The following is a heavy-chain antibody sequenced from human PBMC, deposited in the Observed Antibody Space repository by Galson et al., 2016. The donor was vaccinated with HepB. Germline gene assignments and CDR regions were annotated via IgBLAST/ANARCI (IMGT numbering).Heavy chain of an antibody. V-gene: IGHV3-33*01. J-gene: IGHJ6*02. Sequence: SLRLSCAASGFTFNNYGMHWVRQAPGKGLEWVALIWYDGRNKYYADSAKGRFTISRDNSKNTLYLKMNSLRAEDTAVYYCVRDRAARDTVYYYGMDVWGQGATVTVSS. CDR2: IWYDGRNK. CDR3: VRDRAARDTVYYYGMDV. CDR1: GFTFNNYG. D-gene: IGHD6-25*01.